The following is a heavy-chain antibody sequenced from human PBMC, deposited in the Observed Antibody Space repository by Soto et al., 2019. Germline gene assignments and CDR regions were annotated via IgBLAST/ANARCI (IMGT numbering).Heavy chain of an antibody. V-gene: IGHV3-30*18. CDR1: GFTFSSYG. CDR2: ISYDGSNK. Sequence: PGGSLRLSCAASGFTFSSYGMHWVRQAPGKGLEWVAVISYDGSNKYYADSVKGRFTISRDNSKNTLYLQMNSLRAEDTAVYYYAKEISGLYYYYGMDVWGQGTTVTVSS. CDR3: AKEISGLYYYYGMDV. D-gene: IGHD3-3*02. J-gene: IGHJ6*02.